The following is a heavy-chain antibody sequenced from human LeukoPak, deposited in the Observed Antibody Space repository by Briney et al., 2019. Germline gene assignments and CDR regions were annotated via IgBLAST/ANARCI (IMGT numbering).Heavy chain of an antibody. J-gene: IGHJ4*02. Sequence: PSQTLSLTCTVSGGSISGGGYYWRWIRQHPGKGLEWIGNIYYTGNTYYNPSLKSRVTISIDTSRNQFSLKLSSVTAADTSVYYCARVASAAVTILDYWGQGTLVTVSS. D-gene: IGHD4-17*01. CDR1: GGSISGGGYY. CDR2: IYYTGNT. CDR3: ARVASAAVTILDY. V-gene: IGHV4-31*03.